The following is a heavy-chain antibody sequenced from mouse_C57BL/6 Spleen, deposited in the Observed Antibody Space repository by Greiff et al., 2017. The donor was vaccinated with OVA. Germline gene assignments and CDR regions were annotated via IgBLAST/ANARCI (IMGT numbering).Heavy chain of an antibody. CDR3: ARGDGMDY. D-gene: IGHD2-3*01. CDR2: IYPGSGNT. CDR1: GYTFTDYY. V-gene: IGHV1-76*01. J-gene: IGHJ4*01. Sequence: QVQLKESGAELVRPGASVKLSCKASGYTFTDYYINWVKQRPGQGLEWIARIYPGSGNTYYNEKFKGKATLTAEKSSSTAYMQLSSLTSEDSAVYFCARGDGMDYWGQGTSVTVSS.